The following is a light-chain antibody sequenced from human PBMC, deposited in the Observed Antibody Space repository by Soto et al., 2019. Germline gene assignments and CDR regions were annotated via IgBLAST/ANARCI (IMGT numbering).Light chain of an antibody. CDR2: SNN. CDR3: AAWDDSPYV. Sequence: QLVPTHPPSGSWAPGRMGNISSSRKSSNIGSNTVNWYQQLPGTAPKLLIYSNNRRPSGVPDRFSGSKSGTSASLVISGLQSEDEADYYCAAWDDSPYVFGTGTKVTVL. CDR1: SSNIGSNT. J-gene: IGLJ1*01. V-gene: IGLV1-44*01.